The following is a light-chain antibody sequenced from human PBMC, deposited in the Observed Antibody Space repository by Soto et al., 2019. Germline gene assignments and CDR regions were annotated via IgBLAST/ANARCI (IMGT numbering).Light chain of an antibody. CDR3: SAYTVSRTYV. CDR2: NVY. CDR1: SSDVGAYNF. J-gene: IGLJ1*01. Sequence: SALTQPASVSGSPGQSITISCTGTSSDVGAYNFVSWHQQHPGKAPKLMIYNVYDRPSGISYRFSGSKSGNTASLTISGLQGEDEADYYCSAYTVSRTYVFGTGTKATVL. V-gene: IGLV2-14*03.